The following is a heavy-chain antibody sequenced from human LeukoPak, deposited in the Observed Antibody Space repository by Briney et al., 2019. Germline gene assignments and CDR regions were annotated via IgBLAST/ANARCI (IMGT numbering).Heavy chain of an antibody. CDR3: SRDSSSSPDFYC. J-gene: IGHJ4*02. CDR1: GFTFSSYE. D-gene: IGHD6-19*01. Sequence: GGSLRLSCAASGFTFSSYEMNWVRQAPGKGLEWVSYISSSSTTIHYADSVKGRFTISRDNAKNSLYLQMDSLRDDDTAVYYCSRDSSSSPDFYCWGQGTLVTVSS. CDR2: ISSSSTTI. V-gene: IGHV3-48*02.